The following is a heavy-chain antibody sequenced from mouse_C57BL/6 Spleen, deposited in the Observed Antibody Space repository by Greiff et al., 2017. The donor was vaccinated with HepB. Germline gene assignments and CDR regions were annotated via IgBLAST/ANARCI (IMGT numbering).Heavy chain of an antibody. CDR2: IYPGDGDT. Sequence: VQLQQSGPELVKPGASVKISCKASGYAFSSSWMNWVKQRPGKGLEWIGRIYPGDGDTNYNGKFKGKATLTADKSSSTAYMQLSSLTSEDSAVYFGASPKYYGSSYRAMDYWGQGTSVTVSS. D-gene: IGHD1-1*01. CDR3: ASPKYYGSSYRAMDY. J-gene: IGHJ4*01. CDR1: GYAFSSSW. V-gene: IGHV1-82*01.